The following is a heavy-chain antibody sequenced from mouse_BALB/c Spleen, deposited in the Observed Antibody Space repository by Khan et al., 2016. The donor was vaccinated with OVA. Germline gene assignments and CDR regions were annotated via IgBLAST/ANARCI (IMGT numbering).Heavy chain of an antibody. CDR3: ARGRGY. CDR1: GYSITSDYS. V-gene: IGHV3-2*02. Sequence: EVKLLESGPGLVKPSQSLSLTCTVTGYSITSDYSWNWIRQFPGNRLEWMGYISYSGSTSDTPSLKSRISITRDTSKNQFFLQLNSVTAEDTATYYCARGRGYWGQGTLVTVSA. D-gene: IGHD3-3*01. J-gene: IGHJ3*02. CDR2: ISYSGST.